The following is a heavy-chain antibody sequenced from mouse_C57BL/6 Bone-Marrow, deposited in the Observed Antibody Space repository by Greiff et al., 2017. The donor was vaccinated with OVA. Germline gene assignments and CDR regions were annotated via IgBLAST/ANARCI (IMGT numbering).Heavy chain of an antibody. CDR1: GYTFTDYE. J-gene: IGHJ1*03. CDR2: IDPETGGT. D-gene: IGHD1-1*02. Sequence: QVQLQQSGAELVRPGASVTLSCKASGYTFTDYEMHWVKQTPVHGLEWIGAIDPETGGTAYNQKFKGKAILTADKSSSTAYMEIRSLTSEDSAVYYCTRLVDEYFDVWGTGTTVTVSS. V-gene: IGHV1-15*01. CDR3: TRLVDEYFDV.